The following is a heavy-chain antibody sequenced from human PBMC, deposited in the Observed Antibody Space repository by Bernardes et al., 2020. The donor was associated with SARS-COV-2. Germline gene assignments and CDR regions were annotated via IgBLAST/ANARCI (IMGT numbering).Heavy chain of an antibody. V-gene: IGHV3-23*01. CDR2: ISGSGGST. CDR1: GFTVSSNY. CDR3: AKLVPDSGSFDH. J-gene: IGHJ4*02. Sequence: GGSLRLSCAASGFTVSSNYMSWVRQAPGKGLEWVSAISGSGGSTYYADSVKGRFTISRDNSKNTLYLQMNSLRAEDTAVYYCAKLVPDSGSFDHWGQGTLVTVSS. D-gene: IGHD1-26*01.